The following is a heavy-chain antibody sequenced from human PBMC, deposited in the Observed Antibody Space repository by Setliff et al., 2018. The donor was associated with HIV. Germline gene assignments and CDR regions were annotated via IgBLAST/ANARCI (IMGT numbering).Heavy chain of an antibody. D-gene: IGHD6-6*01. V-gene: IGHV4-59*12. CDR1: GASISTYY. CDR3: ARGGRSLAAQTWFDP. CDR2: IFYSGSS. J-gene: IGHJ5*02. Sequence: SETLSLTCTVSGASISTYYWSWIRQPPGKGLEWIGYIFYSGSSNYNPSLKSRVTMSVDTSKNQFSLKLSSVTAADTAVYYCARGGRSLAAQTWFDPWGQGTLVTVSS.